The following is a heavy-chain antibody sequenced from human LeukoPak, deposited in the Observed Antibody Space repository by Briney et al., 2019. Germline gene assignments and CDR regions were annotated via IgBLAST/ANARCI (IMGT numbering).Heavy chain of an antibody. V-gene: IGHV3-21*01. J-gene: IGHJ4*02. CDR3: ARERYSSGWYYFDY. CDR1: GFTFSSYS. D-gene: IGHD6-19*01. Sequence: GGSLRLSRAASGFTFSSYSMNWVRQAPGKGLEWVSSISSSSSYIYYADSVKGRFTISRDNAKNSLYLQMNSLRAEDTAVYYCARERYSSGWYYFDYWGQGTLVTVSS. CDR2: ISSSSSYI.